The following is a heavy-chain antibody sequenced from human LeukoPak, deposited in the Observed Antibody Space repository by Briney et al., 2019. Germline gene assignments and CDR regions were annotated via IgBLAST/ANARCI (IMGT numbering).Heavy chain of an antibody. CDR3: ARDTYYYDSSGYGFDY. CDR1: GYTFTSYA. J-gene: IGHJ4*02. D-gene: IGHD3-22*01. V-gene: IGHV7-4-1*02. Sequence: ASVKVSCKASGYTFTSYAMNWVRQAPGQGLEWMGWINTNTGNPTYAQGFTGRFVFSLDTSVSTAYLQISSLKAEDTAVYYCARDTYYYDSSGYGFDYWGQGTLVTVSS. CDR2: INTNTGNP.